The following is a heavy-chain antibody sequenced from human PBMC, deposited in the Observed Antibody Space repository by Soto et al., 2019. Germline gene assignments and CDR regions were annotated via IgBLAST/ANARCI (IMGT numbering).Heavy chain of an antibody. Sequence: QVQLVQSGAEVKKPGSSVKVSCEASGGTFTSYTISWVRQAPGQGLEWMGRIIPILGIPNYAQKFQGRVTXXADKATSTAYMELSSLRSEDTAVYYCVSVVGGFDYWGQGTLVTVSS. CDR2: IIPILGIP. V-gene: IGHV1-69*02. J-gene: IGHJ4*02. CDR1: GGTFTSYT. CDR3: VSVVGGFDY. D-gene: IGHD2-15*01.